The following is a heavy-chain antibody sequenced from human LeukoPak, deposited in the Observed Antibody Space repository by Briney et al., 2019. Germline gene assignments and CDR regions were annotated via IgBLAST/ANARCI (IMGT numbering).Heavy chain of an antibody. CDR3: ASKVTRTVDY. J-gene: IGHJ4*02. D-gene: IGHD3/OR15-3a*01. CDR1: GGAIISGGYS. V-gene: IGHV4-30-2*01. Sequence: PSQTLSLTCTVSGGAIISGGYSWNWIRQPPGKGLEWIGCIYERGPAYYNPSLKSRFTISVDTSKNQFSLKLSSVTAADTAVYYCASKVTRTVDYWGQGTLVTVSS. CDR2: IYERGPA.